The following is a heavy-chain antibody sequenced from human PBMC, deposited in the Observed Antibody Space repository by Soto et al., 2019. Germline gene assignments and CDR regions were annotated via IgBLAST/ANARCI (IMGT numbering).Heavy chain of an antibody. Sequence: GGSLRLSCAASGFTVSSNYMSWVRQAPGKGLEWVSVIYSGGSTYYADSVKGRFTISRHNSKNTLYLQMNSLRAEDTAVYYCARYSSSTTYYYYYMDVWGKGTTVTVSS. J-gene: IGHJ6*03. CDR3: ARYSSSTTYYYYYMDV. V-gene: IGHV3-53*04. CDR2: IYSGGST. D-gene: IGHD6-6*01. CDR1: GFTVSSNY.